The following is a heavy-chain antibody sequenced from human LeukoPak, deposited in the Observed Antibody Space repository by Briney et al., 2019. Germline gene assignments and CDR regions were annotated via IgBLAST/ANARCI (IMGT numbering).Heavy chain of an antibody. J-gene: IGHJ6*03. D-gene: IGHD2-15*01. Sequence: ASVKVSCKASGYTFTSYDINWVRQATGQGLEWMGWMNPNSGNTGYAQKFQGRVTMTRKTSISTAYMELSSLRSEDTAVYYCARGRLYCSGGSCYYMVVWGKGTTVTVSS. V-gene: IGHV1-8*01. CDR3: ARGRLYCSGGSCYYMVV. CDR2: MNPNSGNT. CDR1: GYTFTSYD.